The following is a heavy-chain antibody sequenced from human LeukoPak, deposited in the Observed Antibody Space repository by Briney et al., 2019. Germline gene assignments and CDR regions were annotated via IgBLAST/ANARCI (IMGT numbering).Heavy chain of an antibody. CDR1: GFTFSSYS. CDR3: XXXXXXSYILGHFTWPLDY. D-gene: IGHD1-26*01. V-gene: IGHV3-21*01. J-gene: IGHJ4*02. CDR2: ISSSSSYI. Sequence: GGSLRLSCAASGFTFSSYSMNWVRQAPGKGLEWVSSISSSSSYIYYADSVKGRFTISRDNAKNSLYLQMNSLRAEDTAVYYCXXXXXXSYILGHFTWPLDYWGQGTLVTVSS.